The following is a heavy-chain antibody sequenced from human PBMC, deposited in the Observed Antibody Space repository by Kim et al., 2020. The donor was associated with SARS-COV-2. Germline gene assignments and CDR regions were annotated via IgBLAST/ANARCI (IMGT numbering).Heavy chain of an antibody. D-gene: IGHD3-22*01. CDR2: INHSGST. CDR1: GGSFSGYY. V-gene: IGHV4-34*01. J-gene: IGHJ4*02. CDR3: ARDSYDSSGSLYYFDY. Sequence: SETLSLTCAVYGGSFSGYYWSWIRQPPGKGLEWIGEINHSGSTNYNPALKSRGTTSVDTSKNQFSLKLSSVTAADTAVYYCARDSYDSSGSLYYFDYWGQGTLVTVSS.